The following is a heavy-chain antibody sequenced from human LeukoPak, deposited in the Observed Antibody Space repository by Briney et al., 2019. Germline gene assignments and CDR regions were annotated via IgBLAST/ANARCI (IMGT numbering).Heavy chain of an antibody. Sequence: SETLSLTCTVSGGSISSYYWSWIRQPAGKGLEWIGRIYTSGSTNYNPSLKSRVTMSVDTSKNQFSLKLSSVTAADTAVYYCARVQLDPRGHYYYMDVWGKGTTVTISS. CDR2: IYTSGST. CDR1: GGSISSYY. J-gene: IGHJ6*03. D-gene: IGHD1-1*01. V-gene: IGHV4-4*07. CDR3: ARVQLDPRGHYYYMDV.